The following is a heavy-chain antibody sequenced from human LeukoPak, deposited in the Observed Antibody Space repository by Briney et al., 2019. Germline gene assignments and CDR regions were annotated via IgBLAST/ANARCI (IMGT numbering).Heavy chain of an antibody. J-gene: IGHJ4*02. CDR2: VKNRGDGMAT. CDR1: TFTKAW. V-gene: IGHV3-15*07. D-gene: IGHD3-16*01. Sequence: GGSLRLSCVLSTFTKAWMNWVRQAPGKGLEWVGRVKNRGDGMATDYAAPVRGRFIISRDDSKKTVYLQMDSLKTEDTAVYFCTTEYFGGFEYWGQGTLVTVSS. CDR3: TTEYFGGFEY.